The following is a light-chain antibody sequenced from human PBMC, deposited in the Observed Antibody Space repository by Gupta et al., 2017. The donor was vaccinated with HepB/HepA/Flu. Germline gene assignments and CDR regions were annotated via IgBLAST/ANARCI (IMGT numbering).Light chain of an antibody. CDR3: SADTSSSTWV. CDR1: SSEVGGYNY. CDR2: DVS. J-gene: IGLJ3*02. Sequence: QSALTQPASVSGSPGPSITISCTGTSSEVGGYNYVSWYQHHPGKAPNLMIYDVSNRPAGVASRFSGSKSGNTASLTISVPQEEVEADYYCSADTSSSTWVFGGGTKLTVL. V-gene: IGLV2-14*03.